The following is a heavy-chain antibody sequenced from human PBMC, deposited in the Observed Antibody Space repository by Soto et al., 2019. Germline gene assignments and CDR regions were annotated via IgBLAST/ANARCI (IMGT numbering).Heavy chain of an antibody. CDR2: IRQDGGDK. V-gene: IGHV3-7*01. CDR1: GFTFSTYW. D-gene: IGHD6-13*01. CDR3: VGDSYTNTWHAAGMDY. Sequence: GGSLRLSCAASGFTFSTYWMTWVRQAPGKGLEWVANIRQDGGDKYYVDSVKGRFTISRDNAKKSLYLQMDSLRAEDTAVYYCVGDSYTNTWHAAGMDYWGQGTLVTVSS. J-gene: IGHJ4*02.